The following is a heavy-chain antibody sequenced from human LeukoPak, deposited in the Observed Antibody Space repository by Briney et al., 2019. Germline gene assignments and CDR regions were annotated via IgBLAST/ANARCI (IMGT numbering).Heavy chain of an antibody. CDR1: GFTFSSYA. Sequence: GGSLRLSCAASGFTFSSYAMSWVRQAPGKGLEWVSAISGSGGSTYYADSVKGRFTIPRDNSKNTLYLQMNSLRAEDTAVYYCAKSKRITMVRGNLLFDYWGQGTLVTVSS. CDR3: AKSKRITMVRGNLLFDY. J-gene: IGHJ4*02. CDR2: ISGSGGST. V-gene: IGHV3-23*01. D-gene: IGHD3-10*01.